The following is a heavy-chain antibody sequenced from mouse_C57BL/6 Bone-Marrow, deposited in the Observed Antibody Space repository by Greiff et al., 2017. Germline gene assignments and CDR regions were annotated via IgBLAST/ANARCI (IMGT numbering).Heavy chain of an antibody. D-gene: IGHD2-5*01. CDR1: GYTFTGYW. CDR3: AREGFYSNYVYWYFDV. V-gene: IGHV1-9*01. J-gene: IGHJ1*03. Sequence: VQLQQSGAELMKPGASVKLSCKATGYTFTGYWIEWVKQRPGHGLEWIGEILPGSGSTNYNEKFKGTATFTADTSSNTAYMQLSSLTTEDSAVYYCAREGFYSNYVYWYFDVWGTGTTVTVSS. CDR2: ILPGSGST.